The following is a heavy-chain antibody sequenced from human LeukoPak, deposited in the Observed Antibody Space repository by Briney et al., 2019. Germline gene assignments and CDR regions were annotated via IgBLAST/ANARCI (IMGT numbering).Heavy chain of an antibody. CDR1: GYSISSGYY. V-gene: IGHV4-38-2*02. J-gene: IGHJ3*02. CDR2: IYHSGST. D-gene: IGHD6-19*01. Sequence: PSETLSLTCTVSGYSISSGYYWGWIRQPPGKGLEWIGSIYHSGSTYYNPSLKSRVTISVDTSKNQFSLKLSSVTAADTAVYYCARDHRAIAVAGPGAFDIWGQGTMVTVSS. CDR3: ARDHRAIAVAGPGAFDI.